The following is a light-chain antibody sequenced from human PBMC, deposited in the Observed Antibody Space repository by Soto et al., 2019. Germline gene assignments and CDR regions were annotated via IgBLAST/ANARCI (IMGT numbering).Light chain of an antibody. CDR1: QSIGRY. V-gene: IGKV3-11*01. CDR2: DAS. Sequence: EIVLTQSPATLSLSPGERATLTCRASQSIGRYLAWYQQKPGQAPRLLIYDASNRATAIPARFSGSGSGTDFTLTISSLEAEDFAVYYCHQRANWPPFTFGPGTKVDIK. CDR3: HQRANWPPFT. J-gene: IGKJ3*01.